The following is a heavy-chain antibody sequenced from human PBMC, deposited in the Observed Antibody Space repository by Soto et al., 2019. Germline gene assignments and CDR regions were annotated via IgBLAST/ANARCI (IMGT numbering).Heavy chain of an antibody. D-gene: IGHD2-21*01. V-gene: IGHV3-74*01. Sequence: PGWSLRNSGAAGGIAFIGSCRLWINQGPGNRPVWVSRINSDGSITTYADSVKGRFTISRDNAKKTLYLQMNSLTAADTAVYYCARDLENCGGECSSAFDIWGQGTMVTVSS. CDR1: GIAFIGSC. CDR3: ARDLENCGGECSSAFDI. CDR2: INSDGSIT. J-gene: IGHJ3*02.